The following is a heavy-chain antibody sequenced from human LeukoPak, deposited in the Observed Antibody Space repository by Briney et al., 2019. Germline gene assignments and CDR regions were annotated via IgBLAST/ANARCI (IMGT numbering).Heavy chain of an antibody. CDR3: ARTPPPYYDILTGYYNVSYYYYMDV. J-gene: IGHJ6*03. CDR2: ISAYNGNT. CDR1: GYTFTSYG. V-gene: IGHV1-18*01. D-gene: IGHD3-9*01. Sequence: ASVKVSCKASGYTFTSYGISWVRQAPGQGLEWMGWISAYNGNTNYAQKLQGRVTMTTDTSTSTAYMELRSLRSEDTAVYYCARTPPPYYDILTGYYNVSYYYYMDVWGKGTTVTVSS.